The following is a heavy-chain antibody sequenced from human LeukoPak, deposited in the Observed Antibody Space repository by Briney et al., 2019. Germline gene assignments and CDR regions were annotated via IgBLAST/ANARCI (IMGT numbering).Heavy chain of an antibody. CDR2: IYYSGST. J-gene: IGHJ4*02. CDR1: GGSISSSSYY. V-gene: IGHV4-39*01. Sequence: PSETLSLTCTVSGGSISSSSYYWGWIRQPPGKGLEWIGSIYYSGSTYYNPSLKSRVTISVDTSKNQFSLKLSSVTAADTAVYYCASRYDFWSGRMIDYWGQGTLVTVSS. D-gene: IGHD3-3*01. CDR3: ASRYDFWSGRMIDY.